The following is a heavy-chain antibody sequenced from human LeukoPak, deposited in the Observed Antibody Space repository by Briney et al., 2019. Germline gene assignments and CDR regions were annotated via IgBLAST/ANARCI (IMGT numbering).Heavy chain of an antibody. D-gene: IGHD6-13*01. CDR2: ISGSGGST. CDR3: AREGSSTWYASYNGLDV. J-gene: IGHJ6*02. Sequence: GGSLRLSCAASGFTFSSYAMSWVRQAPGKGLEWVSAISGSGGSTYYADSVKGRFTISRDNFKNTLYLQMNSLRAEDTAVYYCAREGSSTWYASYNGLDVWGQGTTVTVSS. V-gene: IGHV3-23*01. CDR1: GFTFSSYA.